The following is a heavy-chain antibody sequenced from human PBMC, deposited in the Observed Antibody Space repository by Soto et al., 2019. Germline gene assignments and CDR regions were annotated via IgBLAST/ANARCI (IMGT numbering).Heavy chain of an antibody. Sequence: SETLSLTCTVSGGSISSYYWSWIRQPPGKGLEWIGYIYYSGSTNYNPSLKSRVTISVDTSKNQFSLKLSSVTAADTAVYYCARGAVGASPFMDVWGQGTTVTVSS. V-gene: IGHV4-59*01. J-gene: IGHJ6*02. CDR1: GGSISSYY. CDR3: ARGAVGASPFMDV. CDR2: IYYSGST. D-gene: IGHD1-26*01.